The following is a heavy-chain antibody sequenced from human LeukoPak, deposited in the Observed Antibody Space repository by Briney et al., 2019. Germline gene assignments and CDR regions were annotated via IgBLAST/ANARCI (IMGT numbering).Heavy chain of an antibody. CDR3: AKSDSGWTYYYYGMDV. V-gene: IGHV3-23*01. D-gene: IGHD6-19*01. Sequence: PGGSLRLSCAASGFTFSSYAMSWVRQAPGKGLEWVSAISGSGGSTYYADSVKGRFTISRDNSKNTLYLQMSSLRAGDTAVYYCAKSDSGWTYYYYGMDVWGQGTTVTVSS. CDR1: GFTFSSYA. CDR2: ISGSGGST. J-gene: IGHJ6*02.